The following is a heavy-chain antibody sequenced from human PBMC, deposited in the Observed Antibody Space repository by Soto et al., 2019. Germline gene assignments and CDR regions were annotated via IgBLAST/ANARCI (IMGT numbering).Heavy chain of an antibody. D-gene: IGHD2-21*01. CDR1: GFTFSDAW. J-gene: IGHJ4*02. CDR3: TAGYSSCFSGFDS. Sequence: EVQLVESGGALVKPGGSLRLSCAASGFTFSDAWMSWVRQPPGKGLEWVGRVLNIADGGTINYAAPGKGRLAMSRDYSQNILFRQRISLKTYGTAVYFFTAGYSSCFSGFDSWAQGTLVTVSS. V-gene: IGHV3-15*02. CDR2: VLNIADGGTI.